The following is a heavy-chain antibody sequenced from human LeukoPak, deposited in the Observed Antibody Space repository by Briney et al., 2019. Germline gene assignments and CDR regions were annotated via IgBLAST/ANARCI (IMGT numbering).Heavy chain of an antibody. CDR2: LYSDGNT. J-gene: IGHJ4*02. CDR3: ARGVDPLAANPLAY. D-gene: IGHD2-15*01. V-gene: IGHV3-53*01. CDR1: GFTVITND. Sequence: PGGSLRLSCAASGFTVITNDMTWVRQAPGKGLEWVSVLYSDGNTKYADSVQGRFTISRDNSKNTLYLEMNSLSPDDTAVYYCARGVDPLAANPLAYWGQGTLVTVSS.